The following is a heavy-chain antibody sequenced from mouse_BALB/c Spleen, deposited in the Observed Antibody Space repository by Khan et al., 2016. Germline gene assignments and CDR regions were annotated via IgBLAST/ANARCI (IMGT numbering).Heavy chain of an antibody. J-gene: IGHJ3*01. CDR2: ISNGGGST. D-gene: IGHD3-2*02. CDR3: ARHSGFPWFAY. Sequence: EVELVESGGGLVQPGGSLKLSCAASGFTFSSYTMSWVRQTPEKRLEWVTNISNGGGSTYYPDTVKGRFTISRDNAKNTLYLQLSSLKSEDTARYYCARHSGFPWFAYWGLGTLVTVSA. V-gene: IGHV5-12-2*01. CDR1: GFTFSSYT.